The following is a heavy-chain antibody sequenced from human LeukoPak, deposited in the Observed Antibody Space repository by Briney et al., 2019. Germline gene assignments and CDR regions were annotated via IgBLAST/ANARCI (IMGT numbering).Heavy chain of an antibody. CDR3: ARAQYYYDSSGYYPYYFDY. J-gene: IGHJ4*02. V-gene: IGHV4-31*03. CDR2: IYYNGST. Sequence: SQTPSLACTVSGGSISSGGYYWSWIRQHPGKGLEWIGYIYYNGSTYYNPSLKSRVTISVDTSKNQFSLKLSSVTAADTAVYYCARAQYYYDSSGYYPYYFDYWGQGTLVTVSS. D-gene: IGHD3-22*01. CDR1: GGSISSGGYY.